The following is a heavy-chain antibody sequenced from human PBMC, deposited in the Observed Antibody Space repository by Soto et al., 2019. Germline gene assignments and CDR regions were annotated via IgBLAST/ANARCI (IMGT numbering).Heavy chain of an antibody. CDR2: ISSSSSYI. CDR1: GFTFSSYS. CDR3: ARDSRSRQWLVLHYFDY. V-gene: IGHV3-21*01. D-gene: IGHD6-19*01. J-gene: IGHJ4*02. Sequence: PGGSLRLSCAASGFTFSSYSMNWVRQAPGKGLEWVSSISSSSSYIYYADSVKGRFTISRDNAKNSLYLQMNSLRAEDTAVYYCARDSRSRQWLVLHYFDYWGQGTLVTVSS.